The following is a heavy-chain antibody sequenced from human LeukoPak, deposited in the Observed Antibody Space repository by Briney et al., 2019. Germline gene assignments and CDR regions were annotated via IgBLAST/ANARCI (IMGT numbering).Heavy chain of an antibody. Sequence: GGSLRLSCAASGFTFSSYGMHWVRQAPGKGLEWVAVISYDGSNKYYADSVKGRFTISRDNSKNTLYLQMNSLRAEDTAVYYCADLPSYYYGSGSYYIHDYWGQGTLVTVSS. CDR2: ISYDGSNK. CDR1: GFTFSSYG. D-gene: IGHD3-10*01. J-gene: IGHJ4*02. CDR3: ADLPSYYYGSGSYYIHDY. V-gene: IGHV3-30*03.